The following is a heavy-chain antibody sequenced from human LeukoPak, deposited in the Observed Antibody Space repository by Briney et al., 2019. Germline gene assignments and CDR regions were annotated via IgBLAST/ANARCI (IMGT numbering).Heavy chain of an antibody. J-gene: IGHJ4*02. V-gene: IGHV4-39*01. CDR2: IYYGGST. CDR3: ARGPKEGYFDY. Sequence: SETLSLTCTVSGGSISSSSYYWGWIRQPPGKGLEWIGSIYYGGSTYYNPSLKSRVTISVDTSKNQFSLKLSSVTAADTAVYYCARGPKEGYFDYWGQGTLVTVSS. CDR1: GGSISSSSYY.